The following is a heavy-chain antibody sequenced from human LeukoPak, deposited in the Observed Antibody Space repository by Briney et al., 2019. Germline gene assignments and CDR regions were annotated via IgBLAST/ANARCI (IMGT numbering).Heavy chain of an antibody. CDR2: IKQDGGEK. CDR3: ARDRVVRRYFDWLFPTDY. D-gene: IGHD3-9*01. J-gene: IGHJ4*02. CDR1: GFTFSNYW. Sequence: GGSLRLSCVASGFTFSNYWMQWVRQAPGKGLEWVANIKQDGGEKYYVDSVKGRFTISRDNAKDSLYLQMNSLRAEDTAVYYCARDRVVRRYFDWLFPTDYWGQGTLVTVSS. V-gene: IGHV3-7*01.